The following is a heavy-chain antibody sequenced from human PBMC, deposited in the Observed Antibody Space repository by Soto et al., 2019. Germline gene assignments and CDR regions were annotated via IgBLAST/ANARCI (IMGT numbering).Heavy chain of an antibody. CDR3: ARDRVGTAGGRDWFDP. J-gene: IGHJ5*02. D-gene: IGHD2-21*02. CDR1: GFTFSSYA. CDR2: ISYDGSNK. V-gene: IGHV3-30-3*01. Sequence: QVQLVESGGGVVQPGRSLRLSCAASGFTFSSYAMHWVRQAPGKGLEWVAVISYDGSNKYYADSVKGRFTISRDNSKNTLYLQMNSLRAEDTAVYYCARDRVGTAGGRDWFDPWGQGTLVTVSS.